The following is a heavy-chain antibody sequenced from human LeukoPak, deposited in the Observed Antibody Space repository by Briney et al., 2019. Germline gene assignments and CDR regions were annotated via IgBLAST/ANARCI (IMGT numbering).Heavy chain of an antibody. D-gene: IGHD3-22*01. CDR1: GVSIRSYY. Sequence: SSETLSLTCNVSGVSIRSYYWSWIRQPAGGGLEWIGRIYISGNTNYNPSLKSRVTMSLDTSKNQFSLNLNSVTAADTAVYYCARTMSFSTQYYFDYWGQGTLVTVSS. CDR2: IYISGNT. CDR3: ARTMSFSTQYYFDY. J-gene: IGHJ4*02. V-gene: IGHV4-4*07.